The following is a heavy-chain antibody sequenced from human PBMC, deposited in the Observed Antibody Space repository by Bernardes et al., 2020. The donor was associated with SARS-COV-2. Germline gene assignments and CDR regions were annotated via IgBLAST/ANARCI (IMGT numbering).Heavy chain of an antibody. D-gene: IGHD2-2*02. CDR2: INSDGSST. Sequence: GRYLRLSCAASGFTFSSCWMHWVRRAPGKGLVWFSRINSDGSSTSYADSVKGRFTISRANAKNTLYLQMNRLRAEDTAVYYCARGGYCSSTSCYTRVGSDYWGQGTLVTISS. V-gene: IGHV3-74*01. CDR3: ARGGYCSSTSCYTRVGSDY. J-gene: IGHJ4*02. CDR1: GFTFSSCW.